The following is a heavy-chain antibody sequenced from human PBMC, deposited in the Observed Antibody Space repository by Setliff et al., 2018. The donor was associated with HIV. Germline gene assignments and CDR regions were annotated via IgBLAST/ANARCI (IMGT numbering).Heavy chain of an antibody. Sequence: PSETLSLTCAVSGGSISSNWWSWVRQSPGKGLEWIGEIYHSGNTNFNPSLNSRVTISLDTSKNQFSLKLSSVTAADTAVYYCARGDGYRANDAYYDTGMDVWGQGITVTVSS. V-gene: IGHV4-4*02. D-gene: IGHD5-12*01. CDR3: ARGDGYRANDAYYDTGMDV. CDR2: IYHSGNT. CDR1: GGSISSNW. J-gene: IGHJ6*02.